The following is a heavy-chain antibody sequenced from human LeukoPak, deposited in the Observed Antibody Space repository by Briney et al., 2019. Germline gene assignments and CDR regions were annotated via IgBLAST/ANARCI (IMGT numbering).Heavy chain of an antibody. D-gene: IGHD3-3*01. Sequence: PGGSLRLSCAASGFTLSSYAMSWVRQAPGKGLEWVSAISGSGGSTYYADSVKGRFTISRDNSKNTLYLQMNSLRAEDTAVYYCAKELYYDFWSGYWNYWGQGTLVTVSS. V-gene: IGHV3-23*01. J-gene: IGHJ4*02. CDR1: GFTLSSYA. CDR3: AKELYYDFWSGYWNY. CDR2: ISGSGGST.